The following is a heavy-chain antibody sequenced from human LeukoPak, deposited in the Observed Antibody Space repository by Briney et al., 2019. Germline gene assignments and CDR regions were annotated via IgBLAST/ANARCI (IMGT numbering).Heavy chain of an antibody. CDR3: ARDQRFGELKGAFDI. CDR2: IYYSGST. Sequence: PSETLSLTCTVSGGSISSYYWSWIRQPPGKGLEWIGYIYYSGSTNYNPSPKSRVTISVDTSKNQFSLKLSSVTAADTAVYYCARDQRFGELKGAFDIWGQGTMVTVSS. CDR1: GGSISSYY. D-gene: IGHD3-10*01. J-gene: IGHJ3*02. V-gene: IGHV4-59*01.